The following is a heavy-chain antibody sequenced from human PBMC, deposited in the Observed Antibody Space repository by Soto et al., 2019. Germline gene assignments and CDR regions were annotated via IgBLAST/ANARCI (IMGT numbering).Heavy chain of an antibody. CDR1: GYTFTGYY. V-gene: IGHV1-2*04. CDR3: ARDGKIAVGGTNNWFDP. J-gene: IGHJ5*02. D-gene: IGHD6-19*01. CDR2: INPNSSGT. Sequence: VQLVQSGAEVKKPGASVTVSCKASGYTFTGYYMHWVRQAPGQGLGWMGGINPNSSGTNYAQKLQVWVTITRDTSISTAYMDLSRLRADDTAVYYCARDGKIAVGGTNNWFDPWGQGTLVTVSS.